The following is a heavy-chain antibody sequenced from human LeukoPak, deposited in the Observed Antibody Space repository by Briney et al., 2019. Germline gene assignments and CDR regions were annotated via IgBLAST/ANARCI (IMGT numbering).Heavy chain of an antibody. CDR1: GGTFSSYA. V-gene: IGHV1-69*13. J-gene: IGHJ4*02. CDR3: ATRSTADYGGTFPFDF. CDR2: IIPIFGTA. D-gene: IGHD4-23*01. Sequence: SVKVSCKASGGTFSSYAISWVRQAPGQGLEWMGGIIPIFGTANYAQKFQGRVTITADESTSTAYMELSSLRSEDTAVYYCATRSTADYGGTFPFDFWGQGTLVTVSS.